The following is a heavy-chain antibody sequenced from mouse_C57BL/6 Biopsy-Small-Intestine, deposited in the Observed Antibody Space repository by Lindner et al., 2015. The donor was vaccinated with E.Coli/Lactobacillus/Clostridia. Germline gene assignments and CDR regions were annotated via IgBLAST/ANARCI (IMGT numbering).Heavy chain of an antibody. CDR2: ITPNNGGT. CDR3: ARYGYDPAWFAY. V-gene: IGHV1-22*01. Sequence: VQLQESGPELVKPGASVKMSCKASGYTFTDYSMHWVKQSHGKSLEWIGYITPNNGGTSYNQKFKGKATLTVNKSSSTAYMELRSLASEDSAVYYCARYGYDPAWFAYWGQGTLVTVSA. CDR1: GYTFTDYS. J-gene: IGHJ3*01. D-gene: IGHD2-2*01.